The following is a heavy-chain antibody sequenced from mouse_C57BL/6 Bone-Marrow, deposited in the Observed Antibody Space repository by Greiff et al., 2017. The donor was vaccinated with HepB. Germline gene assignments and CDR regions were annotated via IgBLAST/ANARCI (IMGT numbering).Heavy chain of an antibody. D-gene: IGHD1-1*01. CDR1: GFSFNTYA. J-gene: IGHJ2*01. Sequence: DVKLVESGGGLVQPKGSLKLSCAASGFSFNTYAMNWVRQAPGKGLEWVARIRSKSNNYATYYADSVKDRFTISRDDSESMLYLQMNNLKTEDTAMYYCVRHPPLTTVVATGYFDYWGQGTTLTVSS. CDR2: IRSKSNNYAT. V-gene: IGHV10-1*01. CDR3: VRHPPLTTVVATGYFDY.